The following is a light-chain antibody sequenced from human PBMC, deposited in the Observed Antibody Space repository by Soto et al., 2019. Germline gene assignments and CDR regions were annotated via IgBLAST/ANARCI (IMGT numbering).Light chain of an antibody. CDR3: QQYYSYPRT. CDR1: QAIRSS. Sequence: AIRMTQSPSSLSASAGDRVTITCRASQAIRSSLAWYQQKPEKAPKLLVFAASTLQTGVPSRFSGSGSGTDFTLTISYLQSEDVATYYCQQYYSYPRTFGQGTKVDIK. V-gene: IGKV1-8*01. J-gene: IGKJ1*01. CDR2: AAS.